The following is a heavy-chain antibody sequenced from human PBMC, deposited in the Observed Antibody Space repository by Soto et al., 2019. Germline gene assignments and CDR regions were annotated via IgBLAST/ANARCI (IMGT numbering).Heavy chain of an antibody. Sequence: PGGSLRLSCAASGFTFSSYSMNWVRQAPGKGLEWVSYISSSSSTIYYADSVKGRFTISRDNAKNSLYLQMNSLRDEDTAVYYCARDSSIAARAYYFDYWGQGTLVTVSS. CDR1: GFTFSSYS. CDR3: ARDSSIAARAYYFDY. J-gene: IGHJ4*02. CDR2: ISSSSSTI. D-gene: IGHD6-6*01. V-gene: IGHV3-48*02.